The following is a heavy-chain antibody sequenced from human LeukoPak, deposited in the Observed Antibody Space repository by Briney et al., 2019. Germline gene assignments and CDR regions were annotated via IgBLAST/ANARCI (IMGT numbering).Heavy chain of an antibody. J-gene: IGHJ4*02. Sequence: ASVKVSCKASGYIFTTYYIHWVRQAPGQGLEWMGIINPTGGSTTYAQKFQGRVTMTRDTSTSTVFMEVSSLRSEDTAVYYCALYSSTWYWGQGTLVTVSS. CDR1: GYIFTTYY. CDR2: INPTGGST. CDR3: ALYSSTWY. D-gene: IGHD6-13*01. V-gene: IGHV1-46*01.